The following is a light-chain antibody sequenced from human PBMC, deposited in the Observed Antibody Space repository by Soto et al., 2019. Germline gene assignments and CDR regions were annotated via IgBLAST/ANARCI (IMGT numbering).Light chain of an antibody. J-gene: IGKJ2*01. V-gene: IGKV1-5*01. CDR2: DAS. CDR3: QQYNSYPYT. CDR1: QSLSSW. Sequence: DLQMTQSPSTLSASVGDRVTITCRASQSLSSWLAWYQQKPGKAPKLLIYDASSLESGVPSRFSGSGSGTEFTLTISSLQPDDFASYYCQQYNSYPYTFGQGTKLEI.